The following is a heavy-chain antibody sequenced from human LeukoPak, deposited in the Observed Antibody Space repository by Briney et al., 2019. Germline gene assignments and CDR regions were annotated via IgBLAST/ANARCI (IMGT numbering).Heavy chain of an antibody. J-gene: IGHJ4*02. V-gene: IGHV1-69*01. CDR2: IIPIFGTA. CDR1: GGTFSSYA. Sequence: ASVNVSCKASGGTFSSYAIRWVRQAAGQGREWMGGIIPIFGTANYAQKFQGRVTITADESTSTAYMELSSLRSEDTAVYYCARVGSRDFWSGYLYYFDYWGQGTLVTVSS. D-gene: IGHD3-3*01. CDR3: ARVGSRDFWSGYLYYFDY.